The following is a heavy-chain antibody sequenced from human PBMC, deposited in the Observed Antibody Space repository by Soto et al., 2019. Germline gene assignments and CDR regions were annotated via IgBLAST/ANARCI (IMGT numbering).Heavy chain of an antibody. D-gene: IGHD2-15*01. V-gene: IGHV3-30*18. CDR3: AKDRRDGDFMHILVVDF. CDR1: GFSLSSYV. Sequence: ESGGGVVQPGGSLRLSCATSGFSLSSYVMHWVRQAPGKGLEWVALMSYDETKKYYADSVKGRFTISRDTSKNTLFLQMNNLRVEDTAVYYCAKDRRDGDFMHILVVDFWGQGALVTVSS. J-gene: IGHJ4*02. CDR2: MSYDETKK.